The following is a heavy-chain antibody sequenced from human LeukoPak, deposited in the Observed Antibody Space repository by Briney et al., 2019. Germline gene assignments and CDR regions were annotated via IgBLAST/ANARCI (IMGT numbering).Heavy chain of an antibody. CDR1: GFTFNIYW. D-gene: IGHD4-17*01. J-gene: IGHJ4*02. CDR2: IGTDGSST. V-gene: IGHV3-74*01. Sequence: GGSVRLSCAASGFTFNIYWMHWVRQAPGKGLVWVSCIGTDGSSTAYADSVKGRFTVSRDNAKNTLYLQLSSLRPEDTAVYYCGRDLNGDLDYWGQGTLVTVSS. CDR3: GRDLNGDLDY.